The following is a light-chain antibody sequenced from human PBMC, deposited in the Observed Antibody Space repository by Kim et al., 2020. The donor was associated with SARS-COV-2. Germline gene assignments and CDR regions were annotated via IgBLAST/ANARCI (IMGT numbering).Light chain of an antibody. CDR3: QQYNNWPPLT. J-gene: IGKJ4*01. Sequence: ETLMTQSPATLSVSPGERATLSCRASHSISSKLAWYQHKPGQAPRLLIYGASTRATGIPARFSGSGSGPEFTLTISSLQSEDFAGYYCQQYNNWPPLTFGGGTKVDIK. V-gene: IGKV3D-15*01. CDR1: HSISSK. CDR2: GAS.